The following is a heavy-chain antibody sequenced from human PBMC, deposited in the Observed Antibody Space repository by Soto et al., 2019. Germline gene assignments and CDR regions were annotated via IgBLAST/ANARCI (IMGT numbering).Heavy chain of an antibody. CDR2: IYYSGST. V-gene: IGHV4-39*01. CDR1: GGSISSGRYY. CDR3: ARHSDCSGGSCYSEYFAVGNWFDP. J-gene: IGHJ5*02. Sequence: QLQLQESGPGLVKPSETLSLTCTVSGGSISSGRYYWGWIRQPPGKGLEWIGSIYYSGSTYSNPSLTCRVTIFVDTAKNQFSLRLSSVTAADTAVYYCARHSDCSGGSCYSEYFAVGNWFDPWGQGTLVTVSS. D-gene: IGHD2-15*01.